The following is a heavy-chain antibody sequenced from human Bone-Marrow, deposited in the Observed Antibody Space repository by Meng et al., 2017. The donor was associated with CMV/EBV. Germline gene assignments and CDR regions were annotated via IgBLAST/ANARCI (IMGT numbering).Heavy chain of an antibody. CDR2: SSVYNGNT. CDR1: GYTFSSYG. CDR3: ARDSPRVEVPGGPDY. V-gene: IGHV1-18*01. D-gene: IGHD2-2*01. Sequence: KVSCKASGYTFSSYGISWVRQAPGQGLEWIGWSSVYNGNTHYAQKLQDRVTLTTDTSTRTAFMELRSLGSDDTAMYYCARDSPRVEVPGGPDYWGQGKLVTVSS. J-gene: IGHJ4*02.